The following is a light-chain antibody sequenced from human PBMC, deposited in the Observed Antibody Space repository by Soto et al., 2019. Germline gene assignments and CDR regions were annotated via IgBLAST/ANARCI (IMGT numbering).Light chain of an antibody. V-gene: IGLV1-44*01. CDR2: SNT. CDR3: ATWDDSLNGGV. Sequence: QSVLTQPPSASGTPGQRVTISCSGSRSNIGSNTVSWYQQLPGTAPKLLIYSNTLRPSGVPDRFSGSKSGTSASLAISGLQSEDEAEYYCATWDDSLNGGVFGGGTKLTVL. J-gene: IGLJ3*02. CDR1: RSNIGSNT.